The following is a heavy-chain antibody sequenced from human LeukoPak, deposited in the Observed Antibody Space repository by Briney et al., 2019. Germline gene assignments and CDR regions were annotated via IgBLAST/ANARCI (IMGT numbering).Heavy chain of an antibody. J-gene: IGHJ6*03. D-gene: IGHD3-3*01. CDR1: GFTFSDAW. V-gene: IGHV3-15*01. CDR2: IKSKTDGGTT. CDR3: TTDFWSGYAYYYYMDV. Sequence: GGSLRLSCAASGFTFSDAWMSWVRQAPGKGLEWVGRIKSKTDGGTTDYAAPVKGRFTISRDDSKNTLYLQMNSLKTEDTAVYYCTTDFWSGYAYYYYMDVWGKGTTVTVSS.